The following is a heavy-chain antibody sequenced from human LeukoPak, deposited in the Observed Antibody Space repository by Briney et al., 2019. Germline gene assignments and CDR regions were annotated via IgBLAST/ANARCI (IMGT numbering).Heavy chain of an antibody. CDR3: ARMDLDGGDSIGFDS. Sequence: ASVKVSCKASGYTFTGFFMHWVRQAPGQGLEWMGWTNPNIGDAYYAQKFQGRVTMTRDRSINTAYMELSRLTSDDTAVYYCARMDLDGGDSIGFDSWGQGTLVTVSS. V-gene: IGHV1-2*02. J-gene: IGHJ5*01. CDR1: GYTFTGFF. CDR2: TNPNIGDA. D-gene: IGHD2-21*02.